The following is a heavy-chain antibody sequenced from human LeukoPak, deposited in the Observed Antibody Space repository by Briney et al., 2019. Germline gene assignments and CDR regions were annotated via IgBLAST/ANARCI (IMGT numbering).Heavy chain of an antibody. CDR2: FDPEDGET. CDR3: ATDPIVGATHGDY. J-gene: IGHJ4*02. D-gene: IGHD1-26*01. CDR1: GYTLTELS. V-gene: IGHV1-24*01. Sequence: GASVKVSCKVSGYTLTELSMHWVRQAPGKGLEWMGGFDPEDGETIYAQRFQGRVTMTEDTSTDTAYMELSSLRSEDTAVYYCATDPIVGATHGDYWGQGTLVTVSS.